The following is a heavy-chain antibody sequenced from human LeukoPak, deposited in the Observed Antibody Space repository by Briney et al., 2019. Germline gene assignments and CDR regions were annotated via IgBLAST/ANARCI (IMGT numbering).Heavy chain of an antibody. V-gene: IGHV4-4*07. CDR1: GGSISSYY. CDR3: PGGRYCTATTCDAGGDAFDV. J-gene: IGHJ3*01. D-gene: IGHD2-2*01. CDR2: IYPRGST. Sequence: SETLSLTCTVSGGSISSYYWSWIRQPAGKGLEWIGRIYPRGSTTYNSSLKSRVTMSADTSKNHFSLKLGSFTAPHTPGYNCPGGRYCTATTCDAGGDAFDVWGQGTMVTVSS.